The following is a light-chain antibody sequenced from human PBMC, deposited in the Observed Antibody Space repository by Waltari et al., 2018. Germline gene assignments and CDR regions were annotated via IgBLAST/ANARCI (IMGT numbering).Light chain of an antibody. CDR2: AAS. V-gene: IGKV1-8*01. J-gene: IGKJ2*01. CDR3: QQYYSYPLH. CDR1: QGISSY. Sequence: AIRMTQSPSSFSASTGDRVTITCRASQGISSYLAWYQQKPGKAPKLLIYAASTLQSGVPSRFSGSGSGTDFTLTISCLQSEDFATYDCQQYYSYPLHFGQGTKLEIK.